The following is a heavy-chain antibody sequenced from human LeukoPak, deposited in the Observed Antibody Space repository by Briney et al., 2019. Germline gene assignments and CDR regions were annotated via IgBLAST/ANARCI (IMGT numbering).Heavy chain of an antibody. CDR1: GYTFTSYG. CDR3: ARDRYYYGSGGGPDAFDI. CDR2: ISAYNGNT. Sequence: ASVKVSCKASGYTFTSYGISWVRQAPGQGLEWVGWISAYNGNTNYAQKLQGKVTMTTDTSTSTAYMELRSLRSDDTAVYYRARDRYYYGSGGGPDAFDIWGQGTMVTVSS. J-gene: IGHJ3*02. D-gene: IGHD3-10*01. V-gene: IGHV1-18*01.